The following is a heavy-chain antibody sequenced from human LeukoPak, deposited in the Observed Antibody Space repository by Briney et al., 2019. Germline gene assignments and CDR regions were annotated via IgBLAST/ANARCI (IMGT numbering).Heavy chain of an antibody. CDR1: GYRFTSYW. Sequence: GGSLKISCKGSGYRFTSYWIGWVRQLPGKGLGGMGIVYPGDSDTRYSPSFQGRVSISADKSINTAFLQWTSLKASDTAMYYCARQRSPYDGIDPWGQGTLVTVSS. V-gene: IGHV5-51*01. CDR2: VYPGDSDT. D-gene: IGHD5-12*01. CDR3: ARQRSPYDGIDP. J-gene: IGHJ5*02.